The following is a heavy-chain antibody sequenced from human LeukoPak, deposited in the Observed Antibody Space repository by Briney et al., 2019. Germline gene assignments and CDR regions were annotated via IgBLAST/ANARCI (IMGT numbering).Heavy chain of an antibody. CDR1: GYTFTSYA. CDR3: ARDRRITMVRGVIDDY. Sequence: ASVKVSCKASGYTFTSYAMNWVRQAPGQGLEWMGWINTNTGNPTYAQGFTGRFVFSLDTSVSTAYLQISSLKAEDTAVYYCARDRRITMVRGVIDDYWGQGTLVIVSS. V-gene: IGHV7-4-1*02. D-gene: IGHD3-10*01. CDR2: INTNTGNP. J-gene: IGHJ4*02.